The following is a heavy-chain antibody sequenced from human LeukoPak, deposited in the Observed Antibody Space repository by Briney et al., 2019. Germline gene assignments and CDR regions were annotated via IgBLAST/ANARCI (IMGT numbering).Heavy chain of an antibody. CDR1: GFTFSSYS. CDR2: ISSSSSYI. Sequence: PGGSLRLSCAASGFTFSSYSMNWVRQAPGKGLEWVSSISSSSSYIYYADSVKGRFTISRDNAKNSLYLQMNSLRAEDTAVYFCARSVNWGSPHYWYFDLWGRGTLVAVSS. D-gene: IGHD7-27*01. CDR3: ARSVNWGSPHYWYFDL. J-gene: IGHJ2*01. V-gene: IGHV3-21*04.